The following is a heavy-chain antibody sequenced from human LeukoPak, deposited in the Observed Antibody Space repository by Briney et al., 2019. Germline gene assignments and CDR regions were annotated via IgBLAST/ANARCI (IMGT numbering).Heavy chain of an antibody. V-gene: IGHV1-2*02. Sequence: ASVKVSCKASGYTFTGYYMHWVRQTPGQGLEWMGWINPNSGGTNYAQKFQGRVTMTRDTSISTAYMGLSRLRSDDTAVYYCARDLFVANWNLDYWGQGTLVTVSS. CDR3: ARDLFVANWNLDY. D-gene: IGHD1-1*01. J-gene: IGHJ4*02. CDR1: GYTFTGYY. CDR2: INPNSGGT.